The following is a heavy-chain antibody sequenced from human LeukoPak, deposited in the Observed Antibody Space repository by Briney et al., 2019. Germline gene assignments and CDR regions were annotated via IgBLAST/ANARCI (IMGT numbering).Heavy chain of an antibody. D-gene: IGHD3-22*01. CDR3: ARYYYDSSGYYYYFDY. V-gene: IGHV1-69*13. Sequence: SVKVSCKASGGTFSSYAISWVRQAPGQGLEWMGGIIPIFGTANYAQKFQGRVTITADESTSTAYLELSSLRSEDTAVYYCARYYYDSSGYYYYFDYWGQGTLVTVSS. CDR2: IIPIFGTA. CDR1: GGTFSSYA. J-gene: IGHJ4*02.